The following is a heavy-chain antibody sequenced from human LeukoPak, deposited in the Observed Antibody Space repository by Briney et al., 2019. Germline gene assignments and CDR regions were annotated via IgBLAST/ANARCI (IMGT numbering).Heavy chain of an antibody. CDR2: ISGSGGST. CDR3: AKVPREGYCSGGSCYVFYFDY. J-gene: IGHJ4*02. Sequence: GGSLGLSCAASGFTFSSYAMSWVRQAPGKGLQWVSSISGSGGSTDYADSVKGRFTISRDNSKSTLYLQMNSLRAEDTAVYYCAKVPREGYCSGGSCYVFYFDYWGQGTLVTVSS. D-gene: IGHD2-15*01. CDR1: GFTFSSYA. V-gene: IGHV3-23*01.